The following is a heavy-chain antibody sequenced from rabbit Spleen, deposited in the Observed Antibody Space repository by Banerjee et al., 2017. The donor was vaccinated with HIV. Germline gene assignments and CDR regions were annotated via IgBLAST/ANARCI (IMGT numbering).Heavy chain of an antibody. CDR1: GFDFSSSYY. V-gene: IGHV1S40*01. Sequence: QSLEESGGDLVKPGASLTLTCKASGFDFSSSYYMCWVRQAPGKGLELIACIDTSSVNTADATWAKGRFTISKTSSTTVTLQMTSLTVADTATYFCARDTGTSFSSYGMDLWGPGTLVTVS. CDR3: ARDTGTSFSSYGMDL. J-gene: IGHJ6*01. D-gene: IGHD7-1*01. CDR2: IDTSSVNT.